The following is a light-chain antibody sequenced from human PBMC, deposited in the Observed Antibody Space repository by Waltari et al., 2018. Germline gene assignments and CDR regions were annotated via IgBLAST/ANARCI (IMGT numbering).Light chain of an antibody. CDR2: AAS. Sequence: DIQMTQSPSSLSASVGDRVTITCRASQSISSYLNWYQQKPGKAPKVLIYAASSVQSGVPSRFSGSGSGTDFTLTISSLQPEDVATYYCQQSYSSPRTTFGPGTKVDIK. J-gene: IGKJ3*01. V-gene: IGKV1-39*01. CDR1: QSISSY. CDR3: QQSYSSPRTT.